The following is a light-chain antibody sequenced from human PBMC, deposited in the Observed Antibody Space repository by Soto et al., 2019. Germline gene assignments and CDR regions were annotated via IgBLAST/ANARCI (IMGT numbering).Light chain of an antibody. CDR2: AVN. CDR3: CAYARSYTWV. Sequence: QSVLTQPRSVSGSPGQSGTISCTGTSSDVGDYNYVSWYQQHPGKAPKLLMYAVNMRPSGVPDRFSVSKSGNTDSLAISGLQDDDEADYSCCAYARSYTWVFCSGTTLTV. CDR1: SSDVGDYNY. J-gene: IGLJ3*02. V-gene: IGLV2-11*01.